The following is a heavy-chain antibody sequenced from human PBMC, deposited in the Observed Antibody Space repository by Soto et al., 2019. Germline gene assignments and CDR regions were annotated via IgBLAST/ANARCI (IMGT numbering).Heavy chain of an antibody. CDR3: ARVGGVAARTFDY. D-gene: IGHD2-15*01. V-gene: IGHV4-30-4*02. Sequence: PSETLSLTCTVSGGSISSGDYYWSWIRQPPGKGLEWIGYIYYSGSTYYNPSLKSRVTISVDTSKNQFSLRLTSVTAADTAVYYCARVGGVAARTFDYWGQGTVVTVSS. CDR2: IYYSGST. CDR1: GGSISSGDYY. J-gene: IGHJ4*02.